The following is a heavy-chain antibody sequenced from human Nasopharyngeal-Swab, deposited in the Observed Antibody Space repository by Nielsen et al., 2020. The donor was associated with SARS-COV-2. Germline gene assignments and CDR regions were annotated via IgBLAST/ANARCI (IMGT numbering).Heavy chain of an antibody. V-gene: IGHV1-2*06. CDR3: ARDNYYNSSGYYSPDY. CDR1: GYTFASFD. CDR2: INPNTGAT. J-gene: IGHJ4*02. D-gene: IGHD3-22*01. Sequence: ASVKVSCRTSGYTFASFDINWVRQATGRGLEWMGRINPNTGATNYAQKFQGRVTMTRDTSISPAYMELSRLRSGDTAVYYCARDNYYNSSGYYSPDYWGQGTLVTVSS.